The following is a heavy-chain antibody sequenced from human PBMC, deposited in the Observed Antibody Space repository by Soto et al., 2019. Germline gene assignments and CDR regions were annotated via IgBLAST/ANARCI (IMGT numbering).Heavy chain of an antibody. D-gene: IGHD2-15*01. CDR1: GFTFSSYA. CDR3: AREHGYCSGGSCYFWFDP. CDR2: IKEDGSDK. J-gene: IGHJ5*02. Sequence: GGSLRLSCAASGFTFSSYAMTWVRQAPGKGLEWVANIKEDGSDKYYVDSVKGRFTISRDNAKNSLYLQMNSLRVEDTAVYYCAREHGYCSGGSCYFWFDPWGQGTMVTVSS. V-gene: IGHV3-7*01.